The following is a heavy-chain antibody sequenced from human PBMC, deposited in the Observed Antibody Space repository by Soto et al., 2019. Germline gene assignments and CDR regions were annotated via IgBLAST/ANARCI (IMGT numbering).Heavy chain of an antibody. CDR3: AIGAISTGPKKRGYYYGMDV. V-gene: IGHV4-34*01. J-gene: IGHJ6*02. CDR2: INHSGST. Sequence: PLETLSLTCAVYGGSFSGYYWSWIRQPPGKGLEWIGEINHSGSTNYNPYLKSRVTISVDTSKNQFSLKLSSVTAADTAVYYCAIGAISTGPKKRGYYYGMDVWGQGTTVTVSS. D-gene: IGHD4-17*01. CDR1: GGSFSGYY.